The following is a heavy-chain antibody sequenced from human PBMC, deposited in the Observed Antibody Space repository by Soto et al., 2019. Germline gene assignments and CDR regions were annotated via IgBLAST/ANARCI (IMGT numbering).Heavy chain of an antibody. D-gene: IGHD3-10*01. J-gene: IGHJ5*02. CDR1: GGTFSRYT. CDR3: ARGSTLVRGAPSWFDP. CDR2: IIPIAAIA. Sequence: QVQLVQSGAEVKKPGSSVKVSCKASGGTFSRYTINWVRQAPGQGLEWMGRIIPIAAIANYTQKFQGRVTFPGDTPSTTASRGLSSLRSDDTAVYYCARGSTLVRGAPSWFDPWGQGTLVTVSS. V-gene: IGHV1-69*02.